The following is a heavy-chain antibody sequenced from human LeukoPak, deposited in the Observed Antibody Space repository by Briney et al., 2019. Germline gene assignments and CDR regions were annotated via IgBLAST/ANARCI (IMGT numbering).Heavy chain of an antibody. J-gene: IGHJ3*02. CDR2: ISGSGGST. CDR3: ARVLMTTVTTYDAFDI. CDR1: GFTFSSYA. Sequence: PGGSLRLSCAASGFTFSSYAMSWVRQAPGKGLEWVSAISGSGGSTYYADSVKGRFTISRDNSKNTLYLQMNSLRAEDTAVYYCARVLMTTVTTYDAFDIWGQGAMVTVSS. D-gene: IGHD4-17*01. V-gene: IGHV3-23*01.